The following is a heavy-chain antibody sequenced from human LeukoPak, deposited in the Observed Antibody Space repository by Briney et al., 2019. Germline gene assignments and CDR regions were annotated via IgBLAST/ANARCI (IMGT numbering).Heavy chain of an antibody. Sequence: KPSGTLSLTCTVSGGSISGYYWTWIRQPPGKGLEWIGYISYSGSTSSHPSLKSRVTISLDTSKNQFSLKLTSVTAADTAVYYCVRGYSGYPYYLDYWGQGTLVTVSS. J-gene: IGHJ4*02. V-gene: IGHV4-59*08. D-gene: IGHD5-12*01. CDR3: VRGYSGYPYYLDY. CDR1: GGSISGYY. CDR2: ISYSGST.